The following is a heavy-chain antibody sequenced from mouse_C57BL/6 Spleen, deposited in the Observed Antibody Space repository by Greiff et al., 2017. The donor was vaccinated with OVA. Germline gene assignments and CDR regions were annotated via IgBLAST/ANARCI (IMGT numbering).Heavy chain of an antibody. Sequence: EVKVVESGGGLVQPGGSLKLSCAASGFTFSDYGMAWVRQAPRKGPEWVAFISNLAYSIYYADTVTGRFTISRENAKNTLYLEMSSLRSEDTAMYYCARRGEYDYDGYWYFDVWGIGTTVTVSS. J-gene: IGHJ1*03. D-gene: IGHD2-4*01. CDR1: GFTFSDYG. V-gene: IGHV5-15*01. CDR2: ISNLAYSI. CDR3: ARRGEYDYDGYWYFDV.